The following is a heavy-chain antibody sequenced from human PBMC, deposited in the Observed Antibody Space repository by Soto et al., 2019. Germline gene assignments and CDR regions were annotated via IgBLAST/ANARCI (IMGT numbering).Heavy chain of an antibody. CDR2: ISYDGSNK. J-gene: IGHJ6*02. CDR1: GFTFSSYA. V-gene: IGHV3-30-3*01. Sequence: QVQLVESGGGVVQPGRSLSLSCAASGFTFSSYAMHWVRQAPGKGLGWVAVISYDGSNKYYADSVKGRFTISRDNSKNTLYLQMNSLRAEDTAVYYCARVEEYYYYYGMDVWGQGTTVTVSS. D-gene: IGHD1-1*01. CDR3: ARVEEYYYYYGMDV.